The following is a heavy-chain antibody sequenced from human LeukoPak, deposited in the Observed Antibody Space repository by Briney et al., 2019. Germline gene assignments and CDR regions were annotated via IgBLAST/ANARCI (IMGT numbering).Heavy chain of an antibody. J-gene: IGHJ4*02. CDR1: GYTFTGYY. V-gene: IGHV1-69*05. Sequence: ASVKDSCKASGYTFTGYYMHWVRQAPGQGLEWMGRIIPIFGTANYAQKFQGRVTITTDESTSTAYMELSSLRSEDTAVYYCATENSYEPNYFDYWGQGTLVTVSS. CDR2: IIPIFGTA. CDR3: ATENSYEPNYFDY. D-gene: IGHD5-12*01.